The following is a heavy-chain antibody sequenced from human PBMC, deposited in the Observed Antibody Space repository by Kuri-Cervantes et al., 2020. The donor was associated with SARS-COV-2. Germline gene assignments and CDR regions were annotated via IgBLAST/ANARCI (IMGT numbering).Heavy chain of an antibody. Sequence: GSLSPSCASSGFTFSNAWMSWVRQAPGKGLEWVGRIKSKTEGGTTDYAAPVKGRFTISRDDSKNTLYLQMNGLKTEDTDVYYCTTSPRYYYGSSGQSRSFDYWGQGTLVTVSS. CDR2: IKSKTEGGTT. CDR1: GFTFSNAW. CDR3: TTSPRYYYGSSGQSRSFDY. V-gene: IGHV3-15*01. J-gene: IGHJ4*02. D-gene: IGHD3-22*01.